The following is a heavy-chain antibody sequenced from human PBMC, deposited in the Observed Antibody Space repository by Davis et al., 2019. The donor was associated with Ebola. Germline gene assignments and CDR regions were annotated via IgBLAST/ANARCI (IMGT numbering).Heavy chain of an antibody. CDR3: AKDERGYSYGYLGY. CDR1: GFTFSTYW. V-gene: IGHV3-7*01. Sequence: GESLKISCEASGFTFSTYWMSWVRQAPGKGLEWVANIKQDGSEKYYVDSVKGRFTISRDNSKNTLYLQMNSLRAEDTAVYYCAKDERGYSYGYLGYWGQGTLVIVSS. CDR2: IKQDGSEK. J-gene: IGHJ4*02. D-gene: IGHD5-18*01.